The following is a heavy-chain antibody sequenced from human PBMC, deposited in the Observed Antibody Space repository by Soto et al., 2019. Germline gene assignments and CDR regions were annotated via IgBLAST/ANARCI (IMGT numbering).Heavy chain of an antibody. CDR1: GYTLTESS. Sequence: ASVKVSCKVSGYTLTESSMHWVRQAPGKGLEWMGGFDPEDGETIYAQKFQGRVTMTEDTSTDTAYMELSSLRSEDTAVYYCATDRFLTTKKVVDTAMVLDYWGQGTLVTVSS. CDR2: FDPEDGET. CDR3: ATDRFLTTKKVVDTAMVLDY. D-gene: IGHD5-18*01. V-gene: IGHV1-24*01. J-gene: IGHJ4*02.